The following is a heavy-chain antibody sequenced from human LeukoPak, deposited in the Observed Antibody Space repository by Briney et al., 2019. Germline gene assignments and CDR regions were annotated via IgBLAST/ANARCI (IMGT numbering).Heavy chain of an antibody. CDR3: AKDRTGTTGRDWLDP. D-gene: IGHD1-1*01. Sequence: GGSLRLSCAASGFTFSSYEMNWVRQAPGKGLEWVSYISSSGSTIYYADSVKGRFTIFRDNSKNTLFLQMNSLRGEDTAVYYCAKDRTGTTGRDWLDPWGQGTLVTVSS. CDR2: ISSSGSTI. CDR1: GFTFSSYE. V-gene: IGHV3-48*03. J-gene: IGHJ5*02.